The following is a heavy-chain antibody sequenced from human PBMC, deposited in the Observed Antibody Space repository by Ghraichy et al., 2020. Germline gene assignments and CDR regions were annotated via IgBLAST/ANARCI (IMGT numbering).Heavy chain of an antibody. CDR2: IWYDGSNK. J-gene: IGHJ4*02. V-gene: IGHV3-33*01. CDR1: GFTFSSYG. CDR3: ARRAYAVAGIDY. Sequence: GESLNISCAASGFTFSSYGMHWVRQAPGKGLEWVAVIWYDGSNKYYADSVKGRFTISRDNSKNTLYLQMNSLRAEDTAVYYCARRAYAVAGIDYWGQGTLVTVSS. D-gene: IGHD6-19*01.